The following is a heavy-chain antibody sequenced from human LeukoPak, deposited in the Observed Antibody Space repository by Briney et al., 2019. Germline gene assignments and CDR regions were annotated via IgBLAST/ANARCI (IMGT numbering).Heavy chain of an antibody. V-gene: IGHV1-18*01. CDR1: GYTFTTYG. J-gene: IGHJ2*01. CDR3: ARDGYFDL. CDR2: ISAHNGNT. Sequence: ASVKVSCKASGYTFTTYGIAWVRQAPGQGLEWMGWISAHNGNTNYAQSRQGRVTTTTDTSTNTAYMELRSLRSDDTAVYYCARDGYFDLWGRGTLVTVSS.